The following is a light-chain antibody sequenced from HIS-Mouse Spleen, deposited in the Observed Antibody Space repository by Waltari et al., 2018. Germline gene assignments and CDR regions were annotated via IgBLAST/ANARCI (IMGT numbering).Light chain of an antibody. Sequence: QSALTQPASVSGSPGQSITISCTGTSSDVGGYNYVSWYQQHPGKAPKLMIYDVSKRPSGVSKCVSGSKSGNTASRTISGLQAEDEADYYGSSYTSSSTEVFGGGTKLTVL. CDR3: SSYTSSSTEV. J-gene: IGLJ2*01. V-gene: IGLV2-14*03. CDR1: SSDVGGYNY. CDR2: DVS.